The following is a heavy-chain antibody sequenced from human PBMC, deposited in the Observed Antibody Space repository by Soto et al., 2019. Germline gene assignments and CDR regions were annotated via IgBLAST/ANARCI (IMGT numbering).Heavy chain of an antibody. CDR2: IYYSGST. J-gene: IGHJ4*02. V-gene: IGHV4-59*01. CDR1: GGSISSYY. D-gene: IGHD3-10*01. CDR3: ARDLRRSGNHYDFAY. Sequence: SETLSLTCTVSGGSISSYYWSWIRQRPGKGLEWIGYIYYSGSTNYNPSLKSRVTISVDTSKNQFSLKLSSVTAADTAVYYCARDLRRSGNHYDFAYWGQGTQVTVSS.